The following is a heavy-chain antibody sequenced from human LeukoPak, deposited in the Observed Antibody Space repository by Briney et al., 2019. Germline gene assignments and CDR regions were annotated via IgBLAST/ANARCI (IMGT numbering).Heavy chain of an antibody. CDR3: ARHVTSITMIVVVPQYFDY. J-gene: IGHJ4*02. CDR2: IYYSGST. D-gene: IGHD3-22*01. Sequence: SETLSLTCTVSGGSISSYYWGWIRQPPGKGLEWIGSIYYSGSTYYNPSLKSRVTISVDTSKNQFSLKLSSVTAADTAVYYCARHVTSITMIVVVPQYFDYWGQGTLVTVSS. CDR1: GGSISSYY. V-gene: IGHV4-39*01.